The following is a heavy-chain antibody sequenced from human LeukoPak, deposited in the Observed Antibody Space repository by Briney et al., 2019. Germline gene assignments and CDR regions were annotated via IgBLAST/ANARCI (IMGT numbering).Heavy chain of an antibody. Sequence: GGSLRLSCATSGFTFSNYWMAWVRQAPGKGLEWVAQIKQDGSDKYYVDSVKGRITISRDNANNSLSLQMTSLRVEDTAVYYCAKIAAAVPDQWGQGTLVTVSS. CDR3: AKIAAAVPDQ. CDR1: GFTFSNYW. CDR2: IKQDGSDK. D-gene: IGHD6-13*01. V-gene: IGHV3-7*01. J-gene: IGHJ5*02.